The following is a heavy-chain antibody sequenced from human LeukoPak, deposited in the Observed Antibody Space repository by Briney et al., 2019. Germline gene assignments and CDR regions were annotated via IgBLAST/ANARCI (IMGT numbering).Heavy chain of an antibody. CDR1: GFTFSDYY. Sequence: GSLRLSCAASGFTFSDYYMSWIRQPPGKGLEWIGSIYYSGSTYYNPSLKSRVTISVDTSKNQFSLKLSSVTAADTAVYYCATGYITLYGMDVWGQGTTVTVSS. D-gene: IGHD6-13*01. CDR2: IYYSGST. J-gene: IGHJ6*02. V-gene: IGHV4-38-2*01. CDR3: ATGYITLYGMDV.